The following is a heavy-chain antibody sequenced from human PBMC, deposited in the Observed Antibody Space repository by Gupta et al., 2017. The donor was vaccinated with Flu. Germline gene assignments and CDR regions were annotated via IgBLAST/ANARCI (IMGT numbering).Heavy chain of an antibody. D-gene: IGHD5-18*01. CDR3: AKDPGGYSYGYFDN. J-gene: IGHJ4*02. Sequence: RQAPGKGLEWVADISLDGGNKYYADSVMGRFTISRDNSKNTLYLHMDNVREDDSAVYYCAKDPGGYSYGYFDNWGQGTLVTVSS. CDR2: ISLDGGNK. V-gene: IGHV3-30*18.